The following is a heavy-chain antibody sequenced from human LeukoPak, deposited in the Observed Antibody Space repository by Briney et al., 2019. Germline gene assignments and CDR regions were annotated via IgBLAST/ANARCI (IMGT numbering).Heavy chain of an antibody. D-gene: IGHD6-13*01. CDR2: INSDGSST. J-gene: IGHJ6*02. Sequence: PGGSLRLSCAASGFTFSSYWMHWVRQAPGKGLVWVSRINSDGSSTSYADSVKGRFTISRDNAKNTLYLQMNSLRAEDTAVYYCARDEGIAAAGFYYGMDVWGQGTTVTVSS. CDR3: ARDEGIAAAGFYYGMDV. CDR1: GFTFSSYW. V-gene: IGHV3-74*01.